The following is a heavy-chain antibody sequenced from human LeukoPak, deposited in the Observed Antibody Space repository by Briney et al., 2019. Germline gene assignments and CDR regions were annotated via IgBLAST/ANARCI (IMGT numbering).Heavy chain of an antibody. J-gene: IGHJ4*02. CDR3: AKGRTIVVVPAVPFDY. CDR2: IRYDGSNK. D-gene: IGHD2-2*01. Sequence: GGSLRLSCAASGFTFSSYGVHWVRQAPGKGLEWAAFIRYDGSNKYYADSVKGRFTISRDNSKNTLYLQMNSLRAEDTAVYYCAKGRTIVVVPAVPFDYWGQGTLVTVSS. CDR1: GFTFSSYG. V-gene: IGHV3-30*02.